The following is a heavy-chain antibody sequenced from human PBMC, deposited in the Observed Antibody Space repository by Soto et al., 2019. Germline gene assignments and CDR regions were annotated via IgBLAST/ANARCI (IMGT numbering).Heavy chain of an antibody. D-gene: IGHD6-13*01. CDR2: IYWNYDK. CDR1: GFSLKNSGVG. V-gene: IGHV2-5*01. J-gene: IGHJ4*02. CDR3: AHRRGIAAISTFDY. Sequence: QITLEESGPSLVKPTQTLTLTCTFSGFSLKNSGVGVAWIRHPPGKALEWLALIYWNYDKRYSPTLKNRININKDTSKTQVALTTTNMDTADTGTYSCAHRRGIAAISTFDYRGPGMLVTVSS.